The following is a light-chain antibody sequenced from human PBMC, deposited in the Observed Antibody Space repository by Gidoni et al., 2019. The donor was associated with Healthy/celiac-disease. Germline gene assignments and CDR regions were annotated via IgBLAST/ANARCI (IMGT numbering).Light chain of an antibody. CDR3: QHYNHWPPLT. Sequence: EMVMTQSPATLSVSPGERATLSCRASQSVSSNFAWYQQKPGQAPRLLIYGASTRATGIPASFSGSVSGTEFTLTISSLQSERFAVYYCQHYNHWPPLTFGGGTKVEIK. CDR2: GAS. V-gene: IGKV3-15*01. J-gene: IGKJ4*01. CDR1: QSVSSN.